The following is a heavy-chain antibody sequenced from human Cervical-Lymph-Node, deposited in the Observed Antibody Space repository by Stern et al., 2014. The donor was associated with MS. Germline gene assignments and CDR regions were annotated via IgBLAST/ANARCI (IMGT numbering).Heavy chain of an antibody. Sequence: EVQLVESGGGLVQPGGSLRLSCAASGFTFSSYAMSWVRQAPGKGLEWVSVIYSGGSTYYADSVKGRFTISRDNSKNTLYLQMNSLRAEDTAVYYCARLGYSNAFDPWGQGTLVTVSS. CDR1: GFTFSSYA. J-gene: IGHJ5*02. CDR2: IYSGGST. D-gene: IGHD2-15*01. CDR3: ARLGYSNAFDP. V-gene: IGHV3-23*03.